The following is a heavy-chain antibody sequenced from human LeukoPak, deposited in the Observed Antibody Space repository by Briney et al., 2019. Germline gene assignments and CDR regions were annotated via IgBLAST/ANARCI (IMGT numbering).Heavy chain of an antibody. CDR1: GFTFSSYA. CDR2: ISYDGSNT. J-gene: IGHJ6*03. V-gene: IGHV3-30*04. CDR3: AKDPKEDGYENSYYYYYYMDV. Sequence: GGSLRLSCAASGFTFSSYAMHWVRQAPGKGLEWVAVISYDGSNTYYADSVKGRFTISRDNSKNTLYLQMNSLRAEDTAVYYCAKDPKEDGYENSYYYYYYMDVWGKGTTVTVSS. D-gene: IGHD3-22*01.